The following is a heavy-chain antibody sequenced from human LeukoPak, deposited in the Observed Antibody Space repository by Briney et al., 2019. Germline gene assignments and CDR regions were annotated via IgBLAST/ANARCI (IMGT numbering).Heavy chain of an antibody. CDR2: ISGSADTA. Sequence: GGSLRLSCAASGFTFSTYEINRVRQAPGKGLEWISYISGSADTAYYADSVRGRFTISRDNNKNSLDLQMNSLGSDDTAVYYCARVVSTSGKFYMDVWGTGTTVTVSS. CDR3: ARVVSTSGKFYMDV. CDR1: GFTFSTYE. D-gene: IGHD1-1*01. J-gene: IGHJ6*03. V-gene: IGHV3-48*03.